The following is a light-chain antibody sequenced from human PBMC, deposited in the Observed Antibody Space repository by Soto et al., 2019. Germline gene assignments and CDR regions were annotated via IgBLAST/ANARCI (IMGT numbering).Light chain of an antibody. CDR3: RSYRSSSTYV. CDR2: EVT. CDR1: SSDVGSYNY. Sequence: QSALTQPASVSGSPGQSITISCTGTSSDVGSYNYVSWHQQHPGQAPKLMIYEVTYRASGVPDRFSASKSGNTASLTISGLQAGDEADYYCRSYRSSSTYVFGTGTKLTVL. J-gene: IGLJ1*01. V-gene: IGLV2-14*01.